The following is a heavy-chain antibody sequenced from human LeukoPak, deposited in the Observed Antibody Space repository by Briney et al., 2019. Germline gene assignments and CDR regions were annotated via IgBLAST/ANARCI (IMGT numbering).Heavy chain of an antibody. CDR3: ARTQKGFHYGMDV. Sequence: GGSLRLSCAASGFTFSGYWMHWVRQAPGKGLVWVSRINSDGSSTSYADSVKGRFTISRDNAKNTLYLQMNSLRAEDTAVYYCARTQKGFHYGMDVWGQGTTVTVSS. CDR2: INSDGSST. J-gene: IGHJ6*02. V-gene: IGHV3-74*01. CDR1: GFTFSGYW.